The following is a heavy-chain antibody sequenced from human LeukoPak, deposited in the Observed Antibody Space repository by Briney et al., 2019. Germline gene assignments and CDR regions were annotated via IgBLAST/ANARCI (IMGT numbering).Heavy chain of an antibody. V-gene: IGHV4-34*01. CDR2: INHSGST. Sequence: SETLSLTCAVYGGSFSGYYWSWIRQPPGKGLEWIGEINHSGSTNYNPSLKSRVTISVDTSKNQFSLKLSSVTAADTAVYYCARAHDYYYMDVWGKGTTVTVSS. CDR3: ARAHDYYYMDV. CDR1: GGSFSGYY. J-gene: IGHJ6*03.